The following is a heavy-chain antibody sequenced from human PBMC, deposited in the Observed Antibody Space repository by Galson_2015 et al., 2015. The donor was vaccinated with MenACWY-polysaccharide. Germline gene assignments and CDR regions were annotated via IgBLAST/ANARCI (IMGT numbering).Heavy chain of an antibody. CDR3: AKALISTGGIGSRIPRPPTQPNDAFDI. J-gene: IGHJ3*02. CDR2: ISYDGSNK. D-gene: IGHD2-8*02. CDR1: GFTFSSYG. V-gene: IGHV3-30*18. Sequence: SLRLSCAAPGFTFSSYGMHWVRQAPGKGLEWVAVISYDGSNKYYADSVKGRFTISRDNSKNTLYLQMNSLRAEDTAVHYCAKALISTGGIGSRIPRPPTQPNDAFDIWGQGTMVTVSS.